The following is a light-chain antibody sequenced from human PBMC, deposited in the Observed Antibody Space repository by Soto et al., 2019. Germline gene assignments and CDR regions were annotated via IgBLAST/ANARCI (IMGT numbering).Light chain of an antibody. CDR2: GAS. Sequence: EIVMTPSPATLSVSPGEGSTLSWRASQSVSSKLAWYQQKPGQAPRILIYGASTRATGIPARFSGSGSGTDFTLIISSLQSEDSAVYDCQQYNSWLWTFGQGTKVDIK. CDR1: QSVSSK. CDR3: QQYNSWLWT. J-gene: IGKJ1*01. V-gene: IGKV3-15*01.